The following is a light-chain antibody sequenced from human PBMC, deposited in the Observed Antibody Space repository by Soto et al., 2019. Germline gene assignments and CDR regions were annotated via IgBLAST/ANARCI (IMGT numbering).Light chain of an antibody. CDR3: QQFNSYPIT. Sequence: AIPLTQSPSSLSASVGDRVTITCRASQGIRGALDWYQQRPGKPPKMLIYDVSKLERGVPSRFSGSDSGTHFTLTISSLQAEDFATYYCQQFNSYPITFGQGTRLEIK. J-gene: IGKJ5*01. V-gene: IGKV1-13*02. CDR2: DVS. CDR1: QGIRGA.